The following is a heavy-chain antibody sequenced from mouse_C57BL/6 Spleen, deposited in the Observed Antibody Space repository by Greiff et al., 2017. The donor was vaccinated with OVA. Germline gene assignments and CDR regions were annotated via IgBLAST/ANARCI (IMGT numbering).Heavy chain of an antibody. Sequence: EVHLVESGEGLVKPGGSLKLSCAASGFTFSSYAMSWVRQTPEKRLEWVAYISSGGDYIYYADTVKGRFTISRDNARNTLYLQMSSLKSEDTAMYYCTRERYGSSSMDYWGQGTSVTVSS. V-gene: IGHV5-9-1*02. CDR3: TRERYGSSSMDY. CDR1: GFTFSSYA. J-gene: IGHJ4*01. CDR2: ISSGGDYI. D-gene: IGHD1-1*01.